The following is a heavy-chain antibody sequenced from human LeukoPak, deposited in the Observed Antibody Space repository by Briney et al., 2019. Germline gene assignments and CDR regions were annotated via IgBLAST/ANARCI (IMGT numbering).Heavy chain of an antibody. J-gene: IGHJ4*02. Sequence: GGSLRLSCAASGFIFYNYAMSWVRQAPGKGLEWVSSISGSGDNTYYADSVKGRFTISRDVSTNTMYLQMSSLRAEDTAVYYCLPLCGGSCYHFDYWGQGTLVTVSS. CDR2: ISGSGDNT. CDR1: GFIFYNYA. V-gene: IGHV3-23*01. CDR3: LPLCGGSCYHFDY. D-gene: IGHD2-15*01.